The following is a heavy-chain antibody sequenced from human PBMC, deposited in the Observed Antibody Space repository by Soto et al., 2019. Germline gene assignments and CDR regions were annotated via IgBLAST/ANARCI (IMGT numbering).Heavy chain of an antibody. CDR1: GGSISSGDYY. CDR3: ARVGVGATKDYYYGMDV. CDR2: IYYSGST. J-gene: IGHJ6*02. Sequence: SETLSLTCTVSGGSISSGDYYWSWIRQPPGKGLEWIGYIYYSGSTNYNPSLKSRVTISVDTSKNQFSLKLSSVTAADTAVYYCARVGVGATKDYYYGMDVWGQGTTVTVSS. V-gene: IGHV4-61*08. D-gene: IGHD1-26*01.